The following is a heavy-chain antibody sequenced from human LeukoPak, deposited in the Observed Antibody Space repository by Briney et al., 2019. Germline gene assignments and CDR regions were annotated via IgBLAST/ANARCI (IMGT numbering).Heavy chain of an antibody. CDR2: IYCSGST. D-gene: IGHD3-10*01. CDR1: GGSISSSSYY. V-gene: IGHV4-39*07. CDR3: ARAVGGDGSGSL. J-gene: IGHJ4*02. Sequence: SETLSLTCTVSGGSISSSSYYWGWIRQPPGKGLEWIGSIYCSGSTYYNPSLKSRVTMSVDMSTRQISLKLSSVTAADTAVYYCARAVGGDGSGSLWGPGTLVTVSS.